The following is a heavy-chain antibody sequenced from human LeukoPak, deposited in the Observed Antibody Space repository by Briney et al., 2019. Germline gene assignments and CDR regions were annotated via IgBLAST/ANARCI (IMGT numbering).Heavy chain of an antibody. J-gene: IGHJ6*03. CDR2: ISAYNGNT. D-gene: IGHD2-21*02. CDR1: GYTFTSYG. Sequence: ASVKVSCKASGYTFTSYGISWVRQAPGQGLEWMGWISAYNGNTNYAQKLQGRVTMTTDTSTSTAYMELRSLRSDDTAVYYCARAPDLPPFYYYYYYMDVWGKGTTVTVSS. V-gene: IGHV1-18*01. CDR3: ARAPDLPPFYYYYYYMDV.